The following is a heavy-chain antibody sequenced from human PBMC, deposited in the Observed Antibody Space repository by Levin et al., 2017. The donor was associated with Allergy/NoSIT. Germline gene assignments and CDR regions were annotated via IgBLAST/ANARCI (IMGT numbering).Heavy chain of an antibody. Sequence: GGSLRLSCAASGFTFSTYAMIWVRQAPGKGLEWVSSISTIGTHYADSVKGRFTISRDNSRNTLSLQMNSLRVEDTAVYYCAKSNDASGRYSQAFDIWGQGTMATVTS. V-gene: IGHV3-23*01. CDR3: AKSNDASGRYSQAFDI. D-gene: IGHD5-12*01. J-gene: IGHJ3*02. CDR2: ISTIGT. CDR1: GFTFSTYA.